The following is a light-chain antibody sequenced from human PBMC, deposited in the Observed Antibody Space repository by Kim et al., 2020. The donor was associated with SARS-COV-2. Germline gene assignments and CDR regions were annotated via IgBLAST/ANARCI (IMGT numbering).Light chain of an antibody. Sequence: DIQMTQSPSTLSASVGDRVTITCRASQNINSWLAWYQQKPGKAPKLLIYKASSLESGVPSRFSGSGSGTEFILTISSLQPDDFATYYCQQYNHWYTFGQGTKLEIK. CDR1: QNINSW. CDR3: QQYNHWYT. J-gene: IGKJ2*01. V-gene: IGKV1-5*03. CDR2: KAS.